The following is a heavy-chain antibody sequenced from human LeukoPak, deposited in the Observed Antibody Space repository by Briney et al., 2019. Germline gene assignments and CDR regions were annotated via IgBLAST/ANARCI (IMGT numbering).Heavy chain of an antibody. V-gene: IGHV4-59*01. CDR1: GSSISSNY. Sequence: SETLSLTCTIFGSSISSNYWSWIRQPPGKGLEWIGYIYYTGSTNYSPSLKSRVVISVDTSKNQFSLKLSSVTAADTAVYYCAGLDSGSSNYWGQGTLVTVSS. CDR2: IYYTGST. CDR3: AGLDSGSSNY. D-gene: IGHD1-26*01. J-gene: IGHJ4*02.